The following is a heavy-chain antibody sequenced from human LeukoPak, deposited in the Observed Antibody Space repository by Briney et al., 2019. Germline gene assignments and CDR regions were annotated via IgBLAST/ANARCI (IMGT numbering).Heavy chain of an antibody. CDR2: INAGNGNT. V-gene: IGHV1-3*01. D-gene: IGHD2-2*01. CDR3: ARGRPYCSSTSCSRGGWFDP. CDR1: GYTFTSYA. Sequence: GASVKVYCKASGYTFTSYAMHWVRQAPGQRLEWMGWINAGNGNTKYSQKFQGRVTITRDTSASTAYMELSSLRSEDTAVYYCARGRPYCSSTSCSRGGWFDPWGQGTLVTVSS. J-gene: IGHJ5*02.